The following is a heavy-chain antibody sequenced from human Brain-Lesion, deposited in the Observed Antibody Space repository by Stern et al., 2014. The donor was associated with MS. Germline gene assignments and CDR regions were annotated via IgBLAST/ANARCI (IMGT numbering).Heavy chain of an antibody. J-gene: IGHJ5*02. CDR2: IFYSGNT. V-gene: IGHV4-39*01. CDR1: GGSVSSTSYA. D-gene: IGHD2-15*01. Sequence: VHLVESGPGLVKPSETLSLTCTVAGGSVSSTSYAWAWIRQPPGKGLEWIGAIFYSGNTYYSPSRKSRLTISRDTSKKQFSLQLGSVTAADTAVYYCAGEEDIRYCSGGSCTGNWFDPWGQGTLVTVSS. CDR3: AGEEDIRYCSGGSCTGNWFDP.